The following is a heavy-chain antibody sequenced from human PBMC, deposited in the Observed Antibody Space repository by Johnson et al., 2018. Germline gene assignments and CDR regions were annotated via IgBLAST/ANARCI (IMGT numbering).Heavy chain of an antibody. D-gene: IGHD1-26*01. Sequence: QVQLVESGAEVKKPGASVKVSCKASGYTFTNYDINWVRQAAGQGLEWMGWMNPNSGNTGYAQKFHGRVTMTRNTSISTAYMELSSLRSEDTAVDYCARSPVGAIGAFDIWGQGTMVTVSS. J-gene: IGHJ3*02. CDR1: GYTFTNYD. V-gene: IGHV1-8*01. CDR3: ARSPVGAIGAFDI. CDR2: MNPNSGNT.